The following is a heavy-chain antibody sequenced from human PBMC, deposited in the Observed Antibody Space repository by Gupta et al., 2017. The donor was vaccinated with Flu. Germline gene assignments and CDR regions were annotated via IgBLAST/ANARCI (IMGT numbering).Heavy chain of an antibody. V-gene: IGHV3-21*06. Sequence: VRQAPGKGLEWVSSISSSMYHIYYAASLEGRFTVSRDNAKSSLYLEMNSLTADDTAMYYCARGGASYENYYYYYAMDVWGQGTTVSVFS. D-gene: IGHD3-10*01. CDR2: ISSSMYHI. J-gene: IGHJ6*02. CDR3: ARGGASYENYYYYYAMDV.